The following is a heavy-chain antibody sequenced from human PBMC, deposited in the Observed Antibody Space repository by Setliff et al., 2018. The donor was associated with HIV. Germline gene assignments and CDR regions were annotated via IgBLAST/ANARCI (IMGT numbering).Heavy chain of an antibody. D-gene: IGHD4-17*01. CDR3: VRDDYGYNGEGFDY. CDR2: INHSGST. CDR1: GYSISSDYC. V-gene: IGHV4-38-2*02. Sequence: PSETLSLTCGVSGYSISSDYCWGWIRQPPGKGLEWIGEINHSGSTNYNPSLKSRVTMSVDTSKNQLSLKLRSVTAADTAMYYCVRDDYGYNGEGFDYWGPGTLVTVSS. J-gene: IGHJ4*02.